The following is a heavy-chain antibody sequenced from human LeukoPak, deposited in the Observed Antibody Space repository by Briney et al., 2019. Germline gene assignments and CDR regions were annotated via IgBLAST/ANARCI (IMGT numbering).Heavy chain of an antibody. Sequence: PGRSLRLSCAASGFTFSNYGMHWVRQAPGKGLEWVALIWYDGSNKYYTDSVKGRFTISRDNSKNTLYLQMNSLRAEDTAVYYCARNSRYSLDIWGQGTMVTVSS. CDR2: IWYDGSNK. CDR1: GFTFSNYG. D-gene: IGHD4-11*01. CDR3: ARNSRYSLDI. V-gene: IGHV3-33*01. J-gene: IGHJ3*02.